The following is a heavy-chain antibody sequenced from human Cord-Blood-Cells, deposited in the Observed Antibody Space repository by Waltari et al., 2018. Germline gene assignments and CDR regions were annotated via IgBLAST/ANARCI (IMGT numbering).Heavy chain of an antibody. D-gene: IGHD3-10*01. V-gene: IGHV1-8*03. J-gene: IGHJ3*02. CDR2: MNPNSGNT. CDR1: GYTFPRSD. Sequence: QVPLVQSGAEVKKPGASVKVSCKASGYTFPRSDINWVRQATGQGLEWMGWMNPNSGNTGYAQKFQGRVTITRNTSISTAYMELSSLRSEDTAVYYCARGRGEPPEDAFDIWGQGTMVTVSS. CDR3: ARGRGEPPEDAFDI.